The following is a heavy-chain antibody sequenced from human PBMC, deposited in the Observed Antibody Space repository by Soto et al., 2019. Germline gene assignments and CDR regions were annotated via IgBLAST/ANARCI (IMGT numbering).Heavy chain of an antibody. Sequence: QVQLVESGGGVVQPGRSLRLSCAASGFTFSSYGMHWVRQAPGKGLEWVAVISYDGSNKYYADSVKGRFTISRDNSKNTRYLQMNSLRTEDTAVYSCAKDLYRTAEGGNYYYYSGMDVWGQGTTVTVSS. J-gene: IGHJ6*02. CDR3: AKDLYRTAEGGNYYYYSGMDV. V-gene: IGHV3-30*18. CDR2: ISYDGSNK. CDR1: GFTFSSYG. D-gene: IGHD2-2*02.